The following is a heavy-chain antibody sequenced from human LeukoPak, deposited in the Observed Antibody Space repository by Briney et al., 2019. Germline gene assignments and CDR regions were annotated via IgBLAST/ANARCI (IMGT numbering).Heavy chain of an antibody. D-gene: IGHD2-15*01. V-gene: IGHV1-18*01. J-gene: IGHJ6*02. Sequence: GASVKVSCKASGYTFTGYGISWVRQAPGQGLEWMGWISAYNGNTNYAQKLQGRVTMTTDTSTSTAYMELRSLRSDDTAVYYCARGALYCSGGSCYSTSYGMDVWGQGTTVTVYS. CDR2: ISAYNGNT. CDR3: ARGALYCSGGSCYSTSYGMDV. CDR1: GYTFTGYG.